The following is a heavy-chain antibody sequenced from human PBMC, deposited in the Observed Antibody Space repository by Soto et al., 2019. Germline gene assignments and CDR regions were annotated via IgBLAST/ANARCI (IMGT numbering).Heavy chain of an antibody. CDR1: GFTFSSYA. Sequence: PGGSLRLSCAASGFTFSSYAMHWVRQAPGKGLEWVAVISYDGSNKYYADSVKGRFTISRDNSKNTLYLQMNSLRPEDTAVYYCAASIAAAGPFDYWGQGTLVTVSS. V-gene: IGHV3-30-3*01. D-gene: IGHD6-13*01. CDR2: ISYDGSNK. CDR3: AASIAAAGPFDY. J-gene: IGHJ4*02.